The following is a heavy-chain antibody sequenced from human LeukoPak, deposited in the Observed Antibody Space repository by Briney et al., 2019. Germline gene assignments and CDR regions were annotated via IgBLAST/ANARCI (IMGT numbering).Heavy chain of an antibody. CDR1: GGSINTRSYY. CDR2: IYYGGST. J-gene: IGHJ6*03. CDR3: ARGNRRVMLYYYYMDV. V-gene: IGHV4-39*07. Sequence: PSETLSLTCTVSGGSINTRSYYWGWIRQPPGKGLEWIGNIYYGGSTYYNPSLKSRVTISVDTSKNQFSLKLSSVTAADTAVYYCARGNRRVMLYYYYMDVWGKGTTVTVSS. D-gene: IGHD3-16*01.